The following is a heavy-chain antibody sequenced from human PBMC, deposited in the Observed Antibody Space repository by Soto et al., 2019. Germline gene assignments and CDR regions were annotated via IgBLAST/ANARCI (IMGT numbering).Heavy chain of an antibody. J-gene: IGHJ4*02. CDR2: VYYTGST. CDR1: DNTSRGPSSF. CDR3: TGRVRSTGLLDY. D-gene: IGHD4-4*01. V-gene: IGHV4-39*01. Sequence: SEPLSLTYTVADNTSRGPSSFWAWIRQPPGKNLEWIGSVYYTGSTYYNSSLKSRVSISIDTSKNQFSLSLNSVTAADTAVYYGTGRVRSTGLLDYWGQGALVTVSS.